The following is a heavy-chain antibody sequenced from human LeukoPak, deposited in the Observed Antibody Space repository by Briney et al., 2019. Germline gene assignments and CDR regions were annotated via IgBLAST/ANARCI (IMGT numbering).Heavy chain of an antibody. D-gene: IGHD6-19*01. Sequence: ASVKVSCKASGYTFTGYYMHWVRQAPGQGLEWMGRINPNSGGTNYAQKFQGRVTMTRDTSISTAYMELNRLRSDDTAVYYCARELFPTYSSGWYTFTLDYWGQGTLVTVSS. CDR3: ARELFPTYSSGWYTFTLDY. CDR2: INPNSGGT. J-gene: IGHJ4*02. CDR1: GYTFTGYY. V-gene: IGHV1-2*06.